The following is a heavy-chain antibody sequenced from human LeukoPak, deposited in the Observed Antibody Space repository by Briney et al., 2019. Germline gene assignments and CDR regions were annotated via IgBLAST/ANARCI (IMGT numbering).Heavy chain of an antibody. CDR2: ISSSSSYI. CDR3: ARGAPFSWAFDI. CDR1: GFTFSSYS. J-gene: IGHJ3*02. V-gene: IGHV3-21*01. Sequence: GGSLRLSCAASGFTFSSYSMNWVRQAPGKGLEWVSSISSSSSYIYYADSVKGRFTTSRDNAKNSLYLQMNSLRAEDTAVYYCARGAPFSWAFDIWGQGTMVTVSS.